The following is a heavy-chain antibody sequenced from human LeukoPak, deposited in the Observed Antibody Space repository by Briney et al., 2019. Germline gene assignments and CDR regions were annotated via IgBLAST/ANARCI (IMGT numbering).Heavy chain of an antibody. Sequence: GGSLRLSCEASGFAFSRFYISWVRQALGKGLEWVANINEDGSEKYYVDSVKGRFTISRDNAKKSLYLQMNSLRAEDTAVYYCARGRTGVSRDYWGQGTLVTVAS. CDR2: INEDGSEK. CDR1: GFAFSRFY. CDR3: ARGRTGVSRDY. V-gene: IGHV3-7*01. D-gene: IGHD3/OR15-3a*01. J-gene: IGHJ4*02.